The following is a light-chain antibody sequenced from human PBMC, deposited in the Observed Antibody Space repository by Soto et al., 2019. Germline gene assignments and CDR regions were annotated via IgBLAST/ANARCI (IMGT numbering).Light chain of an antibody. J-gene: IGKJ3*01. V-gene: IGKV3-20*01. CDR2: GAS. CDR1: QIVNATY. Sequence: EVVLTQSPATLSLSPGERATLSCRANQIVNATYLSWYQQKRGLAPRLLIYGASSRSTGIPDRFSGSGYGTDFTLTISRLEPQDFAVFYCHQYGSSPFTFGPGTKVDIK. CDR3: HQYGSSPFT.